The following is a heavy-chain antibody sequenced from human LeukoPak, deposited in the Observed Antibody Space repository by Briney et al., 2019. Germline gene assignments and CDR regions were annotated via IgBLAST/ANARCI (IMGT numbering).Heavy chain of an antibody. Sequence: KPSETLSLTCSVSGGSISSYYWSWIRQPPGKGLEWIGYIYYSGSTNYNPSLKSRVTISVDTSKNQFSLKLSSVTAADTAVYYCARDVGATPGYFDYWGQGTLVTVSS. V-gene: IGHV4-59*01. CDR3: ARDVGATPGYFDY. CDR1: GGSISSYY. D-gene: IGHD1-26*01. J-gene: IGHJ4*02. CDR2: IYYSGST.